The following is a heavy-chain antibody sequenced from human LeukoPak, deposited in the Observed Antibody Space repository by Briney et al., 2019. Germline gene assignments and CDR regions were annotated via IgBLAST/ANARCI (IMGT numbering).Heavy chain of an antibody. D-gene: IGHD6-19*01. CDR2: VSYDGSIK. J-gene: IGHJ4*02. CDR3: ARDHYSSGPYYFDY. Sequence: TGGSLRLSCAAYGFTFSSYALYWVRQAPNKGLEWVAIVSYDGSIKYYADSVKGRFTISRDNYKNTLYLQMNSLRVEDTAVYYCARDHYSSGPYYFDYWGQGTLVTVSS. V-gene: IGHV3-30-3*01. CDR1: GFTFSSYA.